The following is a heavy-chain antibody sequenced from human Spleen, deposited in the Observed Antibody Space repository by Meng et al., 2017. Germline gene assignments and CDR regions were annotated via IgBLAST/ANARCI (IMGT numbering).Heavy chain of an antibody. Sequence: QVERGRSGAGVKKPGASVKASCKASGYTFPDYWLHWVRRAPGQGLEWMGRINPKSGDTHYAQRFQGRVTMTGDTSISTAYMELSGLRSDDTAMYYCARDEDISAAGKLFGDYWGQGTLVTVSS. V-gene: IGHV1-2*06. J-gene: IGHJ4*02. CDR1: GYTFPDYW. CDR3: ARDEDISAAGKLFGDY. D-gene: IGHD6-13*01. CDR2: INPKSGDT.